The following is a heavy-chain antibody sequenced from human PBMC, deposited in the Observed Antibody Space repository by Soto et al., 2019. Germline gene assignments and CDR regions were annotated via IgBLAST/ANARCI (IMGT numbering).Heavy chain of an antibody. D-gene: IGHD1-1*01. J-gene: IGHJ6*02. CDR2: ISGSCGST. CDR3: AKSGRRWRGYYYYYGMDV. Sequence: GGSLRLSCAASGFTFSSYAMSWVRQAPGKGLEWVSAISGSCGSTYYADSVRGQFTLSRDNSKNTLYLQMNSLRAEDTAVYYCAKSGRRWRGYYYYYGMDVWGQGTTVTVSS. CDR1: GFTFSSYA. V-gene: IGHV3-23*01.